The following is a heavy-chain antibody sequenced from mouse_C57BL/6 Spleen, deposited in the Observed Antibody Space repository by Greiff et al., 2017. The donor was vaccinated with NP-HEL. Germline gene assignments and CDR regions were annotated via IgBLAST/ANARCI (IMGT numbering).Heavy chain of an antibody. D-gene: IGHD2-12*01. CDR1: GYTFTSYW. V-gene: IGHV1-52*01. Sequence: QVQLQQPGAELVRPGSSVKLSCKASGYTFTSYWMHWVKQRPIQGLEWIGNIDPSDSETHSNQKFKDKATLTVDKSSSTAYMQLSSLTSEDSAVYYCARCGYRDAMDYWGQGTSVTVSS. CDR2: IDPSDSET. CDR3: ARCGYRDAMDY. J-gene: IGHJ4*01.